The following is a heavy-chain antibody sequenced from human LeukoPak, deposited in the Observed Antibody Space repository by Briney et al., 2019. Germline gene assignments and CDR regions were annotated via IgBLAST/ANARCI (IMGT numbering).Heavy chain of an antibody. CDR2: IYYSGST. D-gene: IGHD1-1*01. CDR3: ARHSRTRGLRGYYFDY. V-gene: IGHV4-39*01. J-gene: IGHJ4*02. CDR1: GGSISSSSYY. Sequence: SETLSLTCTVSGGSISSSSYYWGWIHQPPGKGLEWVGSIYYSGSTYYNPSLKSRVTISVDTSKNQFSLKLSSVTAADTAVYYCARHSRTRGLRGYYFDYWGQGTLVTVSS.